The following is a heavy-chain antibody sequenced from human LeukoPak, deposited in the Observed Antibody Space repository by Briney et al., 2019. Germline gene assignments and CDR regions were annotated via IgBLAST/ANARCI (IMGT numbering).Heavy chain of an antibody. CDR3: ARAGGIPRPYYDFWSGYYRDNWFDP. Sequence: ASVKVSCKASGYTFTSYYMHWVRQAPGQGLEWMGIINPSGGSTSYAQKFQGRVTMTRDTSTSTVYMELSSLRSEDTAVYYCARAGGIPRPYYDFWSGYYRDNWFDPWGQGTLVTVSS. CDR1: GYTFTSYY. J-gene: IGHJ5*02. D-gene: IGHD3-3*01. CDR2: INPSGGST. V-gene: IGHV1-46*01.